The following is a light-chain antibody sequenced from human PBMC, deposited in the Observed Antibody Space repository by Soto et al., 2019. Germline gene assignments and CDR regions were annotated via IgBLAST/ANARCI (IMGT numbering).Light chain of an antibody. V-gene: IGLV2-14*01. CDR3: SSYTSSSTVV. Sequence: QSALTQPASVSGSPGQSITISCTGTRSDIGTYNYVSWYQQHPGKVPKLMIYEVTNRPSGVSNRFSGSKSGNTASLTISGLQAEDEADYYCSSYTSSSTVVFGGGTKVTVL. CDR2: EVT. J-gene: IGLJ2*01. CDR1: RSDIGTYNY.